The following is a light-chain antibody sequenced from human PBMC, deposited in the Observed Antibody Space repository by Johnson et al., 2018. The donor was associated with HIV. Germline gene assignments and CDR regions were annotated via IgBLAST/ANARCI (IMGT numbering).Light chain of an antibody. Sequence: QSVLTQPPSVSAAPGQKVTISCSGSSSNIGNNYVSWYQQLPGTAPKLLIYENNKRPSGIPDRFSGSKSGTSATLGITGLQTGDEAGYYCGTWDSSLIVLYVFGTGTKVTVL. V-gene: IGLV1-51*02. CDR1: SSNIGNNY. J-gene: IGLJ1*01. CDR3: GTWDSSLIVLYV. CDR2: ENN.